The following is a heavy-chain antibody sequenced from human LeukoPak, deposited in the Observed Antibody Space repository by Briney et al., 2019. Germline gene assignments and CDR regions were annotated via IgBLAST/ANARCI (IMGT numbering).Heavy chain of an antibody. Sequence: GGSLRLSCAASGFTFSSYGMHWVRQAPGKGLEWVAFIRYDGSNKYYADSVKGRFTISRDNSKNALYLQMNSLRAEDTAVYYCAKAYDTAMPNDYWGQGTLVTVSS. CDR3: AKAYDTAMPNDY. J-gene: IGHJ4*02. CDR1: GFTFSSYG. D-gene: IGHD5-18*01. CDR2: IRYDGSNK. V-gene: IGHV3-30*02.